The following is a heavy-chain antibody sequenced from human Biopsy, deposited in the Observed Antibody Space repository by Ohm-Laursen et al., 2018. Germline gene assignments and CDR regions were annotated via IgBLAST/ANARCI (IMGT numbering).Heavy chain of an antibody. J-gene: IGHJ4*02. D-gene: IGHD1-20*01. CDR1: GDTFSGYY. CDR2: MNHGGST. V-gene: IGHV4-34*01. CDR3: ARGSNWNDWSFDY. Sequence: GTLSLTCAVYGDTFSGYYWSWIRQPPGEGLEWIGEMNHGGSTNYNSSLKSRVTISVYTSKNQFSLKLNSVTAADTAVYYCARGSNWNDWSFDYWGQGTVVTVPS.